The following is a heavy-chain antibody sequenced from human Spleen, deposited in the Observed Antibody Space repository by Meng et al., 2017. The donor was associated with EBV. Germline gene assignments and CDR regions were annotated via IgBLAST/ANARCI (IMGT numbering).Heavy chain of an antibody. V-gene: IGHV4-61*08. CDR2: IYYSGST. D-gene: IGHD2-2*01. J-gene: IGHJ4*02. CDR1: GGSVSRGGYY. Sequence: VHLRESGPDLVKPSETLSLPCTVSGGSVSRGGYYWSWIRQPPGKGLEWIGYIYYSGSTNYNPSLKSRVTISVDTSKNQFSLKLSSVTAADTAVYYCARQYCSTTSCYRDSFGYWGQGTLVTVSS. CDR3: ARQYCSTTSCYRDSFGY.